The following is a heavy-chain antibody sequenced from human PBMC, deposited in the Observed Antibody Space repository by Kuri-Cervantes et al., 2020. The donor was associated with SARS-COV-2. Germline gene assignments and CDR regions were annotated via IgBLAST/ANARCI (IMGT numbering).Heavy chain of an antibody. CDR2: INSDGSST. V-gene: IGHV3-74*01. CDR3: ARGPRGYCSGGSCYSFDY. J-gene: IGHJ4*02. CDR1: GFTFSSYW. D-gene: IGHD2-15*01. Sequence: GGSLRLSCAASGFTFSSYWMHWVRQAPGKGLVWVSRINSDGSSTSYADSVKGRFTISRDNPKNTLYLQMNSLRAEDTAVYYCARGPRGYCSGGSCYSFDYWGQGTLVTVSS.